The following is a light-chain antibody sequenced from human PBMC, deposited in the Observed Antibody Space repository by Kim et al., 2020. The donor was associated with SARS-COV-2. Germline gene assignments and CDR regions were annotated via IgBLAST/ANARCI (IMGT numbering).Light chain of an antibody. CDR3: GTWDSSLSAVV. Sequence: GQKATISCSGSSSNIGNNYVSWYQQLPGTAPKLLIYANNKRPSGIPDRFSGSKSGTSATLGITGLQTGDEADYYCGTWDSSLSAVVFGGGTQLTVL. V-gene: IGLV1-51*01. CDR2: ANN. CDR1: SSNIGNNY. J-gene: IGLJ2*01.